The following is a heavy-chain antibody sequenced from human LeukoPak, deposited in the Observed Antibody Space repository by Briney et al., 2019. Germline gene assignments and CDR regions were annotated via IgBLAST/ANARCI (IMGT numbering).Heavy chain of an antibody. Sequence: ASVKVSCKASGGTFSSYAISWVRQAPGQGLEWMGIINPSGGSTSYAQKFQGRVTMTRDMSTSTVYMELSSLRSEDTAVYYCARDHAFDIWGQGTMVTVSS. J-gene: IGHJ3*02. CDR3: ARDHAFDI. V-gene: IGHV1-46*01. CDR1: GGTFSSYA. CDR2: INPSGGST.